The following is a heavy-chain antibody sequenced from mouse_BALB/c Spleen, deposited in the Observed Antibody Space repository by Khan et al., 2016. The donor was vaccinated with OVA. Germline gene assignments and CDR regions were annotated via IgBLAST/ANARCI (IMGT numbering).Heavy chain of an antibody. Sequence: QVQLKESGPGLVAPSQSLSITCTVSGFSLVTYGVHWVRQSPGRGLEWLGVIWTGGSTNYNSALMSRLSISKDNSKSHVFLKMNSQQTDDTAMYYCARETAYYGDYEAMDYWGQGTSVTVSS. CDR2: IWTGGST. CDR1: GFSLVTYG. V-gene: IGHV2-9*02. CDR3: ARETAYYGDYEAMDY. D-gene: IGHD2-13*01. J-gene: IGHJ4*01.